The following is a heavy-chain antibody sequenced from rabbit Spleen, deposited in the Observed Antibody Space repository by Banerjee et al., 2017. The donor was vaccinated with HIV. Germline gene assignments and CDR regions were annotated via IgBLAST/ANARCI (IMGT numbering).Heavy chain of an antibody. D-gene: IGHD7-1*01. CDR2: IYVGSSGST. CDR3: GRGPGGYGVGTSDL. CDR1: GFSFSSSYW. V-gene: IGHV1S40*01. J-gene: IGHJ3*01. Sequence: QSLEESGGGLVKPGASLTLTCKASGFSFSSSYWICWVRQAPGKGLEWIACIYVGSSGSTYYASWAKGRFTISKTSSTTVTLQMTSLTAADTATYFCGRGPGGYGVGTSDLWGQGTLVTVS.